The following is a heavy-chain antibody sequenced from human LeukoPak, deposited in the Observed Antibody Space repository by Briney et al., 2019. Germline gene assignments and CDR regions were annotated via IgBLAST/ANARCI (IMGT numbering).Heavy chain of an antibody. Sequence: GSLRLSCAASGFTFSSYAMSWVRQAPGKGLEWVSAISGSGGSTYYADSVKGRFTISRDNSKNTLYLQMNSLRAEDTAVYYCAKVSYYDSSTAWFDPWGQGTLVTVSS. CDR1: GFTFSSYA. D-gene: IGHD3-22*01. CDR2: ISGSGGST. CDR3: AKVSYYDSSTAWFDP. J-gene: IGHJ5*02. V-gene: IGHV3-23*01.